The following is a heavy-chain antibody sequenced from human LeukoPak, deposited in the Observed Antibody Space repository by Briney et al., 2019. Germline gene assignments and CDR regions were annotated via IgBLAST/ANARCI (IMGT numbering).Heavy chain of an antibody. CDR1: GYSISSGYY. CDR3: AREGWGSQTTEGTGGFDP. V-gene: IGHV4-61*02. D-gene: IGHD3-16*01. Sequence: NPSETLSLTCTVSGYSISSGYYWGWIRQPAGKGLEWIGRIYTSGSTNYNPPLKSRVTISVDTSKNQFSLKLSSVTAADTAVYYCAREGWGSQTTEGTGGFDPWGQGTLVTVSS. J-gene: IGHJ5*02. CDR2: IYTSGST.